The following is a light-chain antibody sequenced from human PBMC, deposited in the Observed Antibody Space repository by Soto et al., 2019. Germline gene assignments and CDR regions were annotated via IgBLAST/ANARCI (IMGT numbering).Light chain of an antibody. CDR3: QQYGTSPIT. CDR2: GAS. CDR1: QTVSSY. V-gene: IGKV3-20*01. Sequence: ENVLTQSPGTLSLSPGERATLSCRASQTVSSYLTWYQQRPGQAPRLLIYGASKRATGIPDRFSGSGSGTDFTLTISRLEPEDFALHYCQQYGTSPITFGQGTRLEIK. J-gene: IGKJ5*01.